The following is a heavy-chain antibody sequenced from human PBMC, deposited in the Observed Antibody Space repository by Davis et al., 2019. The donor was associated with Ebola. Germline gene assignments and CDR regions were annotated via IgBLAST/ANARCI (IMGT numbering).Heavy chain of an antibody. D-gene: IGHD3-3*01. Sequence: ASVKVSCKASGYTFNLYGISWVRQAPGQGLEWMGWISAYTGNTNYAQKLQGRVTMTTDTSTSTAHMELRSLRSDDTAVYYCATLRLIRFLDQSYYFDSWGQGTLVTVSS. CDR1: GYTFNLYG. V-gene: IGHV1-18*01. CDR3: ATLRLIRFLDQSYYFDS. J-gene: IGHJ4*02. CDR2: ISAYTGNT.